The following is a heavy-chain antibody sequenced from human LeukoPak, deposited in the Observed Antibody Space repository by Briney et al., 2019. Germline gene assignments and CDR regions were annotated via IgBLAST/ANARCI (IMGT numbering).Heavy chain of an antibody. D-gene: IGHD3-10*01. CDR3: ATGFFYYYYMDV. Sequence: GGSLRLSCAASGFTFSSYWMHWVRQAPGKGLVWVSRINSDGSTTTYADSVKGRFTISRDNAKNTLYLQMNSLRAEDTAVYYCATGFFYYYYMDVWGKGTTVTVSS. CDR1: GFTFSSYW. V-gene: IGHV3-74*01. J-gene: IGHJ6*03. CDR2: INSDGSTT.